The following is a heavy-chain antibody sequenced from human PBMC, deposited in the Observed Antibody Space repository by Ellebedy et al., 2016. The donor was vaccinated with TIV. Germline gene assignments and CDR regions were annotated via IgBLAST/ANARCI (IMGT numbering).Heavy chain of an antibody. Sequence: GGSLRLSCAASGFIFSRHGMHWVRQAPGKGLEWVTLIWFDGSKQYYADSVKGRFTISRENAKNSLYLQMNSLRAGDTAVYYCARGYCSGGSCAFDPWGQGTLVTVSS. J-gene: IGHJ5*02. CDR1: GFIFSRHG. CDR3: ARGYCSGGSCAFDP. CDR2: IWFDGSKQ. V-gene: IGHV3-33*01. D-gene: IGHD2-15*01.